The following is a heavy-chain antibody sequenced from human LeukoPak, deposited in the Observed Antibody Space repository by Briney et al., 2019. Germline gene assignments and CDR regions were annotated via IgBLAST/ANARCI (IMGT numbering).Heavy chain of an antibody. Sequence: GGSLRLSCAASGFSSGSSALGWVRQAPGKGLEWVSRISGSGSYKYYPASVKGRITISRNNSKNSLYLQMNSLRAEDKSLYYCARDMTAVTPVLDYWGQGTLVTASS. CDR3: ARDMTAVTPVLDY. J-gene: IGHJ4*02. D-gene: IGHD4-17*01. V-gene: IGHV3-23*01. CDR1: GFSSGSSA. CDR2: ISGSGSYK.